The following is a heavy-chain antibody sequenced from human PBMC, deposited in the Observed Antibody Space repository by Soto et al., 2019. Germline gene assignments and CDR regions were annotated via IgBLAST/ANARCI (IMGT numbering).Heavy chain of an antibody. Sequence: VQLVESGGGLVQPGRSLRLSCAASGFTFDDYAMHWVRQAPGKGLEWVSGISWNSGSIGYADSVKGRFTISRDNAKNSLYLQMNSLRAEDTALYYCAKGGGYSSGWYSEDAFDIWGQGTMVTVSS. CDR2: ISWNSGSI. D-gene: IGHD6-19*01. CDR1: GFTFDDYA. V-gene: IGHV3-9*01. CDR3: AKGGGYSSGWYSEDAFDI. J-gene: IGHJ3*02.